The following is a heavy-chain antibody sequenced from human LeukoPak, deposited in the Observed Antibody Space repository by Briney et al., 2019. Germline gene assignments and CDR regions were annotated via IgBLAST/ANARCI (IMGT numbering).Heavy chain of an antibody. D-gene: IGHD3-22*01. J-gene: IGHJ4*02. V-gene: IGHV1-69*04. CDR3: ARGHYYDSSGYYDPFDY. CDR1: GGTLSSYP. Sequence: GASVKVSCKASGGTLSSYPISWVRQAPGQGLEWMGRIIPMLGIANYAQNFQGRVTITADKSTRIAYMELNSLRAEDTAVYYCARGHYYDSSGYYDPFDYWGQGTLVSVSS. CDR2: IIPMLGIA.